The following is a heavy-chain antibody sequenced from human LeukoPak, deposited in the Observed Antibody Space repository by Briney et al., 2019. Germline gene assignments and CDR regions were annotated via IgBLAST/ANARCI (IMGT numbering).Heavy chain of an antibody. CDR1: GGSISSGDYY. CDR3: ARESYSSSWYGNYYYGMDV. D-gene: IGHD6-13*01. CDR2: IYYSGST. V-gene: IGHV4-30-4*01. J-gene: IGHJ6*02. Sequence: SETLSLTRTVSGGSISSGDYYWSWISQPPGKGLEWIGYIYYSGSTYYNPSLKSRVTISVDTSKNQFSLKLSSVTAADTAVYYCARESYSSSWYGNYYYGMDVWGQGTTVTVSS.